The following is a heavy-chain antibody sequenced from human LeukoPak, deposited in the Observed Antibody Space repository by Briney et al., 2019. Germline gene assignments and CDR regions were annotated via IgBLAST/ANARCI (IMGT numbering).Heavy chain of an antibody. CDR3: AQDIGWLQFAY. Sequence: GGSLRLSCVASGFTFSSYGINWGREAPGKGLEWIAGSSPSGGGTYYEDFVKGRFTTCSDDSKNPLYLQMNSLRGDDTAVYYCAQDIGWLQFAYWGQGTLVTVYS. CDR1: GFTFSSYG. V-gene: IGHV3-23*01. D-gene: IGHD5-24*01. CDR2: SSPSGGGT. J-gene: IGHJ4*02.